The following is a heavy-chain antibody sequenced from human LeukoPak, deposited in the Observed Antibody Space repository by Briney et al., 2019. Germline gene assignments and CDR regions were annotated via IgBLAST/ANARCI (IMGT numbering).Heavy chain of an antibody. CDR3: ARQRDIVVQRYYYYMDV. CDR2: INHNGST. J-gene: IGHJ6*03. V-gene: IGHV4-34*01. CDR1: GGSFSGYY. D-gene: IGHD2-2*01. Sequence: SETLSLTCAVYGGSFSGYYWSWIRQPPGKGLEWIGEINHNGSTNYNPSLKSRVTISVDTSKNQFSLKLSSVTAADTAVYYCARQRDIVVQRYYYYMDVWGKGTTVTVSS.